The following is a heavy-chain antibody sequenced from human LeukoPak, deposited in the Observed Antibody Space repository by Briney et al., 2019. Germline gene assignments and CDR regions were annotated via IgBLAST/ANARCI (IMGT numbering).Heavy chain of an antibody. CDR1: GFTFSSYG. V-gene: IGHV3-33*01. CDR2: IWYDGSNK. Sequence: GGSLRLSCAASGFTFSSYGMHGARQAPGKGLEWVAVIWYDGSNKYYADSVKGRFTISRDNSKNTLYLQMNSLRAEDTAVYYCARGAGYSSAGTAFDYWGQGTLVTVSS. J-gene: IGHJ4*02. CDR3: ARGAGYSSAGTAFDY. D-gene: IGHD6-25*01.